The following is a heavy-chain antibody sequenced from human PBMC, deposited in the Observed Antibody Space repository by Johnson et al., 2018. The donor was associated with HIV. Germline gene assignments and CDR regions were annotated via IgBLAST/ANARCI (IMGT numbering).Heavy chain of an antibody. CDR3: ARDYPYDRSPRGAFDI. J-gene: IGHJ3*02. D-gene: IGHD3-22*01. CDR2: FYSGGST. Sequence: VQLVESGGGLIQPGGSLRLSCAASGFTVSSNYMTWVRQAPGKGLEWVSVFYSGGSTYYADSVKGRFTISRDNSKNTLYLQMNSLRAEDTAVYFCARDYPYDRSPRGAFDIWGQGTMVTVSS. V-gene: IGHV3-66*03. CDR1: GFTVSSNY.